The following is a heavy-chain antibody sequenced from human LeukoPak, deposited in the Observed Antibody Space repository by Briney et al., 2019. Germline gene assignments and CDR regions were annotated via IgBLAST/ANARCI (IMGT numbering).Heavy chain of an antibody. Sequence: SETLSLTCAVSGGSISSSNWWSWVRQPPGKGLEWIGEIYHSGSTNYNPSLKSRVTISVDKSKNQFSLKLGSVTAADTAVYYCVREKKTYVENFFDPWGQGTLVTVSS. CDR2: IYHSGST. CDR1: GGSISSSNW. V-gene: IGHV4-4*02. D-gene: IGHD1-1*01. J-gene: IGHJ5*02. CDR3: VREKKTYVENFFDP.